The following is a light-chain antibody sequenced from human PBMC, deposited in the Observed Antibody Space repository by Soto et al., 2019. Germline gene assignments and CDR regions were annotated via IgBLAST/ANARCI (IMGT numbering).Light chain of an antibody. J-gene: IGKJ1*01. CDR2: AAS. V-gene: IGKV1D-12*01. CDR1: QAISTW. Sequence: DIQMTQSPSSVSASVGDRVTITCRASQAISTWLAWYQQKPGKAPKLLIYAASNLQTGVPSRFSGSESGKDFTLTISSLQPEDFATYYCQQANSFPRTFGQGTKVEIK. CDR3: QQANSFPRT.